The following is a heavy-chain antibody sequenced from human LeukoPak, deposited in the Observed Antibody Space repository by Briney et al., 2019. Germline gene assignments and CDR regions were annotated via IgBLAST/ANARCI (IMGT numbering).Heavy chain of an antibody. CDR1: GGSISSYY. Sequence: SETLSLTCTVSGGSISSYYWSWIRQPPGKGLEWIGYIYYSGSTNYNPSLKSRVTISVDTSKNQFSLKLSSVTAADTAVYYCASRGLTRNYYGSGSYAYMDVWGKGTTVTISS. CDR2: IYYSGST. CDR3: ASRGLTRNYYGSGSYAYMDV. V-gene: IGHV4-59*12. D-gene: IGHD3-10*01. J-gene: IGHJ6*03.